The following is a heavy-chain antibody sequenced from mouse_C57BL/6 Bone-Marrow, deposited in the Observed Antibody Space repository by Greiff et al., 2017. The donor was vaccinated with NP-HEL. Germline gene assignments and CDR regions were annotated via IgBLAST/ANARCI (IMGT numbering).Heavy chain of an antibody. V-gene: IGHV10-1*01. CDR2: IRSKSNNYAT. J-gene: IGHJ3*01. CDR3: VSTGPFAY. CDR1: GFSFNTYA. D-gene: IGHD4-1*02. Sequence: DVQLVESGGGLVQPKGSLKLSCAASGFSFNTYAMNWVRQAPGQGLEWVARIRSKSNNYATYYADSVKDRFTISRDDSESMLYLQMNNLKTEDTAMYYCVSTGPFAYWGQGTLVTVSA.